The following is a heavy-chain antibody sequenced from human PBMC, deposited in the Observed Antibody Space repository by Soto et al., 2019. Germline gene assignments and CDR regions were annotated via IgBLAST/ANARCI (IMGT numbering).Heavy chain of an antibody. CDR2: MSYDGSNE. V-gene: IGHV3-30*18. CDR3: AKDGSHNFDY. J-gene: IGHJ4*02. D-gene: IGHD1-26*01. CDR1: GFTFSHYA. Sequence: QVQLVESGGGVVQPGRSLRLSCAASGFTFSHYAMHWVRQAPGKGLEWVALMSYDGSNEYYADSVKGRFTISRDNSKNTLYLQMNSLRAEDTAVYYSAKDGSHNFDYWGQGTLVTVAS.